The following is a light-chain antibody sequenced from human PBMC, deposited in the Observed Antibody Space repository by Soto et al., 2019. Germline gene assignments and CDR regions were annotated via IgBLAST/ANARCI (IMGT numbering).Light chain of an antibody. CDR1: SSNIGRDT. J-gene: IGLJ3*02. Sequence: QSVLTQPPSASGTPGQRVIISCSGRSSNIGRDTVNWYRQFPGTAPKLLIYSNNKRPSGVPDRFSGSKSRTSASLAISGLQSEDEADYYCAVWDDSLNGLWVFGGGTKLTVL. CDR3: AVWDDSLNGLWV. V-gene: IGLV1-44*01. CDR2: SNN.